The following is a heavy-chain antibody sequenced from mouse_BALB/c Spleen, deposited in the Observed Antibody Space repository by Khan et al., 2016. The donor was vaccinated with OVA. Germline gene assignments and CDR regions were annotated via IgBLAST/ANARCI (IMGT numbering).Heavy chain of an antibody. CDR1: GYIFINYW. Sequence: VQLQQSGAELAKPGASVKMSCKASGYIFINYWILWIKQRPGQGLEWIGYINPSTGYTEYNQNFKDKATLTADKSSSTAYMQLSSLTSEDSTVYYCERRGLRWDFDYWGQGTTLTVSS. CDR2: INPSTGYT. J-gene: IGHJ2*01. CDR3: ERRGLRWDFDY. D-gene: IGHD1-1*02. V-gene: IGHV1-7*01.